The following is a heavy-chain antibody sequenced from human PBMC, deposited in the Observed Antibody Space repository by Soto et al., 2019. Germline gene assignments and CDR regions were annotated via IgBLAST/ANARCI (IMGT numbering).Heavy chain of an antibody. Sequence: LRLSCAASGFTFSSYGMHWVRQAPGKGLEWVAVISYDGSNKYYADSVKGRFTISRDNSKNTLYLQMNSLRAEDTAVYYCAKDPRISSSGYYWGQGTLVTVSS. CDR3: AKDPRISSSGYY. CDR1: GFTFSSYG. V-gene: IGHV3-30*18. CDR2: ISYDGSNK. D-gene: IGHD6-6*01. J-gene: IGHJ4*02.